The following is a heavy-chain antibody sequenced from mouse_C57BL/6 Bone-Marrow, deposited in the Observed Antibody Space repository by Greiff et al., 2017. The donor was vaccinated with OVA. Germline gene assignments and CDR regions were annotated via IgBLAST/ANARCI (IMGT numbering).Heavy chain of an antibody. Sequence: VQLQQSGPELVKPGASVKMSCKASGYTFTDYNMHWVKQSHGKSLEWIGYINPNNGGTSYNQKFKGQATLTVNKSSSTAYMELRSLTSEDSAVYDGAEGLRRGRHAWFDYWGQGTLVTVSA. D-gene: IGHD2-4*01. V-gene: IGHV1-22*01. CDR2: INPNNGGT. CDR3: AEGLRRGRHAWFDY. CDR1: GYTFTDYN. J-gene: IGHJ3*01.